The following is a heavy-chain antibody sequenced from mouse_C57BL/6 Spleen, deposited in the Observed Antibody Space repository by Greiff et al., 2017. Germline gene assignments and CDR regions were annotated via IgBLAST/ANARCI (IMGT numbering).Heavy chain of an antibody. Sequence: DVHLVESGPGLVKPSQSLSLTCSVTVYSITSGYYWHCIRQFPGNKLEWMGYISYDGSNNYNPSLKNRISITRDTSKNQFFLKLNSVTTEDTATYYCARGPLGRGFAYWGQGTLVTVSA. D-gene: IGHD4-1*01. V-gene: IGHV3-6*01. CDR3: ARGPLGRGFAY. J-gene: IGHJ3*01. CDR1: VYSITSGYY. CDR2: ISYDGSN.